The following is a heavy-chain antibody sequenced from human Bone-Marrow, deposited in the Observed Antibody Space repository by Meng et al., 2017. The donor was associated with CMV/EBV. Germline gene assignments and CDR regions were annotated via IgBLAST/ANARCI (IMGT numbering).Heavy chain of an antibody. V-gene: IGHV3-7*01. D-gene: IGHD2-2*01. J-gene: IGHJ5*02. Sequence: GESLKISCAASGFTFSSYWMTWLRQAPGKGLEWVANIKQDGSERYYVDSVKGRFTISRDNAKNSLYLQMNSLRSEDTAVYYCARPRIPASWGRWDPWGRGTLVTVS. CDR3: ARPRIPASWGRWDP. CDR1: GFTFSSYW. CDR2: IKQDGSER.